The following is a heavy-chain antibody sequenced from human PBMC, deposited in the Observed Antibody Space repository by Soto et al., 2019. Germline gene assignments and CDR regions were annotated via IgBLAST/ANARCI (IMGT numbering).Heavy chain of an antibody. CDR2: IIPILGIA. Sequence: GASVKVSCKASGGTFSSYTISWVRQAPGQGLEWMGRIIPILGIANYAQKFQGRVTITADKSTSTAYMELSSLRSEDTAVYYCARDLGYDSSGYYPQPFDYWGQGTLVTVSS. V-gene: IGHV1-69*04. J-gene: IGHJ4*02. CDR3: ARDLGYDSSGYYPQPFDY. D-gene: IGHD3-22*01. CDR1: GGTFSSYT.